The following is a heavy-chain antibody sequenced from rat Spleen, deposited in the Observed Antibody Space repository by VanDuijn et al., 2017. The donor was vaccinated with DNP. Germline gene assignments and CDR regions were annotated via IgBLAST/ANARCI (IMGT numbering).Heavy chain of an antibody. CDR1: GFTFSDYG. CDR2: ISYDGGNT. Sequence: EVQLVESGGGLVQPGRSLKLSCAASGFTFSDYGMAWVLQAPTKGLEWVASISYDGGNTYYRDSVKGRFTISRDNAKSTLYLQMDSLRSEDTATYYCARHDYSAHNDYYGMDVWGQGTSVTVSS. CDR3: ARHDYSAHNDYYGMDV. V-gene: IGHV5-29*01. J-gene: IGHJ4*01. D-gene: IGHD1-1*01.